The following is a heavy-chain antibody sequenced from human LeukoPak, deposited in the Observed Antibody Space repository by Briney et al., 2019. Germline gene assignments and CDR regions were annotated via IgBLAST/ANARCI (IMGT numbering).Heavy chain of an antibody. Sequence: PGRSLSFSCAASGFTFSSYDMHWVRQAPGKGLEWVAVISYDGSNKYYADSVKGRFTISRDNSKNTLYLQMNSLRAEDTAVYYCARDPIVVVITRVGYFDYWGQGTLVTVSS. V-gene: IGHV3-30-3*01. CDR3: ARDPIVVVITRVGYFDY. D-gene: IGHD3-22*01. J-gene: IGHJ4*02. CDR1: GFTFSSYD. CDR2: ISYDGSNK.